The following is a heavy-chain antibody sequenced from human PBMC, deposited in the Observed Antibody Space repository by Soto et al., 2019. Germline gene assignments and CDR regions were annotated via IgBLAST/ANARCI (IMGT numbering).Heavy chain of an antibody. D-gene: IGHD3-10*01. V-gene: IGHV4-39*01. Sequence: SETLSLTCTVSGGSISSSSYYWGWIRQPPGKGLEWIGSIYYSGSTYYNPSLKSRVTISVDTSKNQFSLKLSSVTAADTAVYYCARRKSAGYYGSGNINWFDPWGQGTLVTVSS. CDR1: GGSISSSSYY. CDR3: ARRKSAGYYGSGNINWFDP. J-gene: IGHJ5*02. CDR2: IYYSGST.